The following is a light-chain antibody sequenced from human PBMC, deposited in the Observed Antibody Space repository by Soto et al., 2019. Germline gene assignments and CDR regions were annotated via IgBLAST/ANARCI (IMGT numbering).Light chain of an antibody. J-gene: IGKJ2*01. V-gene: IGKV1-17*01. CDR3: LQHSAFPYT. CDR1: QGISNL. CDR2: AAS. Sequence: DIQMTQSPSSLSASVGDRVTITCRASQGISNLLGWFQHKPGKAPKRLIYAASSLQGGVPSRFSGSGSGTEFTLTIAGLQPEDFADYYGLQHSAFPYTCGQGTKLEIK.